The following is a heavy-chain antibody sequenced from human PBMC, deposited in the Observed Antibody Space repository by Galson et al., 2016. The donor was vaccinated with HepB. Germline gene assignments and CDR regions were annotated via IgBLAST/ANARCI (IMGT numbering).Heavy chain of an antibody. Sequence: SETLSLTCTVSGDSMNIYFWNWIRQPAGKGLEWIGRVYASGDTNYNTSLKSRVTMSLDTSLRQFSLKLTSVTAADTAVYYCARENVALAAHDIWGQGILVAVS. D-gene: IGHD6-25*01. CDR2: VYASGDT. V-gene: IGHV4-4*07. J-gene: IGHJ4*02. CDR3: ARENVALAAHDI. CDR1: GDSMNIYF.